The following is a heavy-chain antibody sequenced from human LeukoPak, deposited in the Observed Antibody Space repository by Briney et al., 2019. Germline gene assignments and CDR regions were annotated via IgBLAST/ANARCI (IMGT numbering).Heavy chain of an antibody. Sequence: SETLSLTCTVSGGSISSYYWSWIRQPAGKGLEWIGRIYTSGSTNYNPSLKSRVTMSEDTSKNQFSLKLSSVTAADTAVYYCAREVRQIFGVGNWFDPWGQGTLVTVSS. D-gene: IGHD3-10*01. V-gene: IGHV4-4*07. CDR3: AREVRQIFGVGNWFDP. CDR2: IYTSGST. J-gene: IGHJ5*02. CDR1: GGSISSYY.